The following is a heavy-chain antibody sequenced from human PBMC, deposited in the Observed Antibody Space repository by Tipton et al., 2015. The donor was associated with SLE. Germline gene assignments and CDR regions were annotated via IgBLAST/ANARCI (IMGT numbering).Heavy chain of an antibody. CDR2: IYTSGST. J-gene: IGHJ5*02. Sequence: TLSLTCTVSGGSISSYYWSWIRQPPGKGLEWIGYIYTSGSTNYNPSLKSRITISVDTSKNQFSLKLRSLTAADTAVYYCARPLGYYYGSGSWFDPWGQGTLVTVSS. CDR3: ARPLGYYYGSGSWFDP. V-gene: IGHV4-4*09. CDR1: GGSISSYY. D-gene: IGHD3-10*01.